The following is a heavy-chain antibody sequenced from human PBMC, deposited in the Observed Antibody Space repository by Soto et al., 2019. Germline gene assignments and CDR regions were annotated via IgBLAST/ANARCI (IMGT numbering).Heavy chain of an antibody. V-gene: IGHV5-51*01. D-gene: IGHD2-15*01. J-gene: IGHJ6*02. CDR1: GYSFTSYW. Sequence: PGESLKISCKGSGYSFTSYWIGWVRQMPGKGLEWMGIIYPGDSDTRYRPSFQGQVTISADKSISTAYLQWSSLKASDTAMYYCARLEYCSGGSCYSDYYYGMDVWGQGTTVTV. CDR2: IYPGDSDT. CDR3: ARLEYCSGGSCYSDYYYGMDV.